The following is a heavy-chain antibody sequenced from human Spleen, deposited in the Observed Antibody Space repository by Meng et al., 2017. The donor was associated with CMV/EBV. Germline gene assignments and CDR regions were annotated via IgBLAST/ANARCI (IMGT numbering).Heavy chain of an antibody. CDR1: GGSISSGDYY. CDR2: IYYSGST. J-gene: IGHJ5*02. Sequence: SETLSLTCTVSGGSISSGDYYWSWIRQPPGKGLEWIGYIYYSGSTYYNPSLKSRVTVSVDTSKNQFSLKLSSVTAADTAVYYCARSPLSGGIDPWGQGTLVTVSS. CDR3: ARSPLSGGIDP. V-gene: IGHV4-31*03. D-gene: IGHD1-26*01.